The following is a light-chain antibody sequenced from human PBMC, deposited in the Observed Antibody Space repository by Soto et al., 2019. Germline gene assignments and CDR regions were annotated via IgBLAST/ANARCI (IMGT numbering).Light chain of an antibody. CDR3: CSHTGDNTYV. Sequence: QSVLTQSPSASGSPGQSVTISCTGTSSDVGGYNYVSWYQQHPGKAPKLIIYEVTKRPSGVPDRFSGSKSGNTASLTVSGLQAEDEADYFCCSHTGDNTYVFGTGTKVTVL. CDR1: SSDVGGYNY. CDR2: EVT. J-gene: IGLJ1*01. V-gene: IGLV2-8*01.